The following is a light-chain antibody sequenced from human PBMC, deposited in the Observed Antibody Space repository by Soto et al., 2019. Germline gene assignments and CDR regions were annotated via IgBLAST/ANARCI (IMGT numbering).Light chain of an antibody. J-gene: IGKJ1*01. CDR1: QSISDW. CDR3: QQYNSDS. Sequence: DIQMTQSPSTLSASVGDRVTITCRASQSISDWLAWYQQKPGKAPKLLIYDISNLEIGVQSRFSGSGSGTEFTLTISGLQPDDFATYYCQQYNSDSFGQGTQVEIK. V-gene: IGKV1-5*01. CDR2: DIS.